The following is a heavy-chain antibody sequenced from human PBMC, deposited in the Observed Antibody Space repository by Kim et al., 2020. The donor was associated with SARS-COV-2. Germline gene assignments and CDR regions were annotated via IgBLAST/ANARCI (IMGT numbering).Heavy chain of an antibody. V-gene: IGHV3-21*01. D-gene: IGHD6-6*01. CDR3: ARDGGYSSSPYNYYYYGMDV. Sequence: GGSLRLSCAASGFTFSSYSMNWVRQAPGKGLEWVSSISSSSSYIYYADSVKGRFTISRDNAKNSLYLQMNSLRAEDTAVYYCARDGGYSSSPYNYYYYGMDVWGQGTTVTVSS. CDR2: ISSSSSYI. J-gene: IGHJ6*02. CDR1: GFTFSSYS.